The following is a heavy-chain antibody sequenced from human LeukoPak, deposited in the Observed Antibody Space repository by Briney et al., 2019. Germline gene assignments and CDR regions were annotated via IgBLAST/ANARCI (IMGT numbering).Heavy chain of an antibody. V-gene: IGHV1-46*01. Sequence: GASVKVSCKASGYTFTSYYMHWVRQAPGQGLEWMGIINPSGGSTSYAQKFQGRVTMTRDTSTSTVYMELSSLRSEDTAVYYCAREAGHYYDSSGYLGMDVWGQGTTVTVSS. CDR1: GYTFTSYY. J-gene: IGHJ6*02. D-gene: IGHD3-22*01. CDR3: AREAGHYYDSSGYLGMDV. CDR2: INPSGGST.